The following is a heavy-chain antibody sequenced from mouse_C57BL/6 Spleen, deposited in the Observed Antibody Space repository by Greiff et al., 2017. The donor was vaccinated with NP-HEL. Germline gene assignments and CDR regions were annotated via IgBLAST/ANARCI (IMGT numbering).Heavy chain of an antibody. CDR3: ARPIYYGNYYAMDY. V-gene: IGHV1-85*01. CDR2: IYPRDGST. Sequence: QVQLKESGPELVKPGASVKLSCKASGYTFTSYDINWVKQRPGQGLEWIGWIYPRDGSTKYNEKFKGKATLTVDTSSSTAYMELHSLTSEDSAVYFCARPIYYGNYYAMDYWGQGTSVTVSS. J-gene: IGHJ4*01. D-gene: IGHD2-1*01. CDR1: GYTFTSYD.